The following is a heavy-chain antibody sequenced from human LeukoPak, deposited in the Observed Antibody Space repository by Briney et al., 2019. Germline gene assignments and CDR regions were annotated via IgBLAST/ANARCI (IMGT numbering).Heavy chain of an antibody. V-gene: IGHV5-51*01. Sequence: GESLKISGQGSGYTFSDYWIAWVRQKPGKGLEWMGIIWPGDSDAKYRPSLQGQVTFSVDKSISTAYIELNSLKTSDTAIYYCARLFWGYSGYDGGGDHWGQGTLVTVSS. J-gene: IGHJ4*02. CDR2: IWPGDSDA. D-gene: IGHD5-12*01. CDR1: GYTFSDYW. CDR3: ARLFWGYSGYDGGGDH.